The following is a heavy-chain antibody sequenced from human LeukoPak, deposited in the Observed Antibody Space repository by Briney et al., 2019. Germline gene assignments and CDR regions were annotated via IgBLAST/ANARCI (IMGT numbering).Heavy chain of an antibody. V-gene: IGHV3-7*01. Sequence: GGSLRLSCAASGFPFTSFWMSWVRQAPGKGLEWVANINQDGSEKYYVDSVRGRFTISRDNAKNSLYVQMNSLRAEDTAVYYCAGREWNLGQGTLLTLSS. CDR3: AGREWN. D-gene: IGHD3-3*01. CDR2: INQDGSEK. CDR1: GFPFTSFW. J-gene: IGHJ4*02.